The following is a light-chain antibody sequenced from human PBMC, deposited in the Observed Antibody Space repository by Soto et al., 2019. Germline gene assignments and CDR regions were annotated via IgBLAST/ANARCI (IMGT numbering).Light chain of an antibody. CDR1: QSISGW. CDR3: QRYDSFSLYT. V-gene: IGKV1-5*01. CDR2: DAS. J-gene: IGKJ2*01. Sequence: DIQMTQSPSTLSASVGDRVTITCRASQSISGWLAWYQQRPGKAPKVLIYDASYLEPGGPSRFSARGSGTDFTLTISILQTDDFATYYCQRYDSFSLYTFGKGTRLEIK.